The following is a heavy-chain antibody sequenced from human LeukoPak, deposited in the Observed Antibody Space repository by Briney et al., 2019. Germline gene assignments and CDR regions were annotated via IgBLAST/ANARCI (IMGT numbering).Heavy chain of an antibody. CDR3: ARLAGYSSSYYYYMDV. D-gene: IGHD6-6*01. Sequence: KHGESLKISCKGSGYSFTSYWIGWARQMPGKGLEWMGIIYPGDSDTRYSPSFQGQVTISADKSISTAYLQWSSLKASDTAMYYCARLAGYSSSYYYYMDVWGKGTTVTVSS. J-gene: IGHJ6*03. CDR2: IYPGDSDT. CDR1: GYSFTSYW. V-gene: IGHV5-51*01.